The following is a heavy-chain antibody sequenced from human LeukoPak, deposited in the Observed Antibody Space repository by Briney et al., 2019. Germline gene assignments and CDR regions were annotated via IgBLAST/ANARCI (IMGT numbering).Heavy chain of an antibody. CDR3: ARPNGGYDFVPYGMDV. J-gene: IGHJ6*02. D-gene: IGHD5-12*01. Sequence: ASVKVSCKASGGTFSSYAISWVRQAPGQGLEWMGGIIPIFGTANYARKFQGRVTITADESTSTAYMELSSLRSEDTAVYYCARPNGGYDFVPYGMDVWGQGTTVTVSS. CDR1: GGTFSSYA. V-gene: IGHV1-69*13. CDR2: IIPIFGTA.